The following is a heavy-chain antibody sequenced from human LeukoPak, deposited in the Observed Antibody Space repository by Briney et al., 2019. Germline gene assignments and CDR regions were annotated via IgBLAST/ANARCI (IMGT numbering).Heavy chain of an antibody. CDR1: GFTFSSYS. Sequence: GGSLRLSCAASGFTFSSYSMNWVRQAPGKGLEWVSYISSSSSTIYYADSVKGRFTISRDNAKNSLYLQMNSLRAEDTAVYYCARGRQAYDFWSGYPNWFDPWGQGTLVTVSS. D-gene: IGHD3-3*01. CDR2: ISSSSSTI. J-gene: IGHJ5*02. CDR3: ARGRQAYDFWSGYPNWFDP. V-gene: IGHV3-48*01.